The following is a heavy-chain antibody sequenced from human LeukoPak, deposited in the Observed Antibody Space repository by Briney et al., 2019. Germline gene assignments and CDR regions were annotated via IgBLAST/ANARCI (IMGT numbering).Heavy chain of an antibody. J-gene: IGHJ4*02. Sequence: GRSLRLSRAASGFTFSSYGMHWVRQAPGKGLEWVAVIWYDGSNKYYADSVKGRFTISRDDSKNTLYLQMNSLRAEDTAVYYCARSHYPFESYFDYWGQGTLVTVSS. CDR1: GFTFSSYG. CDR2: IWYDGSNK. V-gene: IGHV3-33*01. D-gene: IGHD1-26*01. CDR3: ARSHYPFESYFDY.